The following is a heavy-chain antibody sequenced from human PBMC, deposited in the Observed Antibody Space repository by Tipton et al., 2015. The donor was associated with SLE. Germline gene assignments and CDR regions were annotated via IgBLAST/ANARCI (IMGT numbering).Heavy chain of an antibody. CDR3: ARNTGVEFDY. Sequence: SLRLSCAASGFTFSSYGMHWVRQAPGKGLEWVAVIWYDGNNKYYADSVKGRFTISRDNSNNTLYLQMNSVRAEDTGVYYCARNTGVEFDYWGQGNLVTVSS. J-gene: IGHJ4*02. CDR1: GFTFSSYG. CDR2: IWYDGNNK. D-gene: IGHD7-27*01. V-gene: IGHV3-33*01.